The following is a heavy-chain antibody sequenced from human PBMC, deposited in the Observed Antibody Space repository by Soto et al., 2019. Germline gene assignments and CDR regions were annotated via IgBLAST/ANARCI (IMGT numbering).Heavy chain of an antibody. V-gene: IGHV3-30-3*01. Sequence: PGGTLRLSCAASGFTFSSYAMHWVRQAPGKGLEWVAVISYDGSNKYYADSVKGRFTISRDNSKNTLYLQMNSLRAEDTAVYYCAGALQLLHRNYYYYYGMDVWGQGTTVTVSS. D-gene: IGHD2-15*01. CDR1: GFTFSSYA. CDR3: AGALQLLHRNYYYYYGMDV. CDR2: ISYDGSNK. J-gene: IGHJ6*02.